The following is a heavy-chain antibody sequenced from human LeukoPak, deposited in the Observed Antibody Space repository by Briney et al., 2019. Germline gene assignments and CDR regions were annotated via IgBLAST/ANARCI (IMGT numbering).Heavy chain of an antibody. CDR3: ARGGNYWPQWWFDP. J-gene: IGHJ5*02. CDR1: GGSISSSSYY. V-gene: IGHV4-61*01. Sequence: KASETLSLTCTVSGGSISSSSYYWSWIRQPPGKGLEWIGYIYYTGSTSYNPSLKSRVTMSLDASKNQFSLELNSVTPADTAVYYCARGGNYWPQWWFDPWGRGTLVSVSS. CDR2: IYYTGST. D-gene: IGHD1-26*01.